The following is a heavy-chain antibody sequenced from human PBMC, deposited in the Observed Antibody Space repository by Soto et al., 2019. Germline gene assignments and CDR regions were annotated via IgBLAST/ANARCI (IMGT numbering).Heavy chain of an antibody. D-gene: IGHD3-22*01. CDR1: GYSISSGGYY. Sequence: SETLSLTCTVSGYSISSGGYYWSWIRQYPGKGLEWIGYIHYSGSTYYNPSLKSRVTISVDTSKSQFSLNLSSGTAEDTAVYYCAKESTIPMMSFRWIDPWGQGTLVTVSS. V-gene: IGHV4-31*03. CDR2: IHYSGST. J-gene: IGHJ5*02. CDR3: AKESTIPMMSFRWIDP.